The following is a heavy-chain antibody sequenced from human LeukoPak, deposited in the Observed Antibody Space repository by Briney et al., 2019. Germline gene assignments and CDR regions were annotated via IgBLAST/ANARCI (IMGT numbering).Heavy chain of an antibody. CDR1: GFTFSSYA. V-gene: IGHV3-30*03. Sequence: GGSLRLSCAASGFTFSSYAMSWVRQAPGKGLEWVAVISYDGSNKYYADSVKGRFTISRDNSKNTLYLQMNSLSGDDTAVYYCARDRDYVAYFDYWGQGTLVTVSS. D-gene: IGHD4-17*01. CDR3: ARDRDYVAYFDY. CDR2: ISYDGSNK. J-gene: IGHJ4*02.